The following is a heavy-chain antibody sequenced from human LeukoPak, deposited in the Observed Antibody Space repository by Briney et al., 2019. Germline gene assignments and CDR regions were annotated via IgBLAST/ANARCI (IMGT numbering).Heavy chain of an antibody. CDR1: GGSISSSSYY. Sequence: SETLSLTCTVSGGSISSSSYYWGWIRQPPGTGLEWIGSTYYSGSTYYNPSLKSRVTISVDTSKNQFSLNLNSVTAADTAVYHCARHYDYFDYWGQGTLVTVSS. CDR3: ARHYDYFDY. D-gene: IGHD4-17*01. CDR2: TYYSGST. V-gene: IGHV4-39*01. J-gene: IGHJ4*02.